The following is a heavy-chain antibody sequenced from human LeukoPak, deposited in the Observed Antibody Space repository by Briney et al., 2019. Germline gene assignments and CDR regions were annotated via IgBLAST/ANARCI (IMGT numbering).Heavy chain of an antibody. CDR2: INAGNGNT. CDR1: GYTFTSYA. J-gene: IGHJ4*02. D-gene: IGHD6-19*01. V-gene: IGHV1-3*01. CDR3: ARCIAVAGNGLDY. Sequence: GASVKVSCKASGYTFTSYAMHWVRQAPGQRLEWMGWINAGNGNTKYSQKFQGRVTITRDTSASTAYMELSSLRSEDTAVYYCARCIAVAGNGLDYWGQGTLVTVSS.